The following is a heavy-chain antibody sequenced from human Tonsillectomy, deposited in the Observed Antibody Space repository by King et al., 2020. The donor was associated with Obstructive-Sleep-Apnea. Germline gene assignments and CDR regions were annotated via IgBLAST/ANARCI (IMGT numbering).Heavy chain of an antibody. D-gene: IGHD4-17*01. V-gene: IGHV3-48*01. Sequence: VQLVESGGVLVQPGGSLRLSCTASGFTFSTNSMTWVRQAPGKGLEWVSYINTDSSNIYYAHSVKGRFTISRDNAKNSLYLQMNSLRAADAAVYYCARLEDNYGDYVDWYFDIWGRGTLVTVSS. CDR1: GFTFSTNS. CDR2: INTDSSNI. J-gene: IGHJ2*01. CDR3: ARLEDNYGDYVDWYFDI.